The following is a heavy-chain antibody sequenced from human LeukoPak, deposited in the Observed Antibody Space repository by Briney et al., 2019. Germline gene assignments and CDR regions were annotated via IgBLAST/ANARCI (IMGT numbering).Heavy chain of an antibody. D-gene: IGHD3-10*01. CDR3: ARDNAYYGSGRNNWFDP. V-gene: IGHV4-39*07. Sequence: SETLSLTCTVSGGSISSSDYYWGWIRQPPGKGLEWIGSIYHSGSTYYNPSLKSRVTISVDTSKNQFSLKLSSVTAADTAVYYCARDNAYYGSGRNNWFDPWGQGTLVTVSS. CDR1: GGSISSSDYY. CDR2: IYHSGST. J-gene: IGHJ5*02.